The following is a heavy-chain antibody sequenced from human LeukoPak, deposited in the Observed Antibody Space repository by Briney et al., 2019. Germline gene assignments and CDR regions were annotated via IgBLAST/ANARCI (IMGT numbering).Heavy chain of an antibody. CDR3: ARLSYGSGSYRYFDY. CDR1: GFTFSSYA. Sequence: GGSLRLSCAASGFTFSSYAMHWVRQAPGKGLEWVAVISYDGSNKYYADSVKGRFTISRDNSKNTLYLQMNSLRAEDTAVYYCARLSYGSGSYRYFDYWGQGTLVTVSS. CDR2: ISYDGSNK. J-gene: IGHJ4*02. V-gene: IGHV3-30-3*01. D-gene: IGHD3-10*01.